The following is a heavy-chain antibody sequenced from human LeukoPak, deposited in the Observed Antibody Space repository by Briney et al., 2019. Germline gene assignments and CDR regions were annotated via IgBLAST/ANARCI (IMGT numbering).Heavy chain of an antibody. Sequence: GGSLRLSCAASGFTFSINAMSWVRQAPGKGLEWVSAISSGGVTTYYADSVKGRFTISRDNSKSTLYLQMNSLRAEDTAVYYCAKALYGGHDYWGQGTLVTVS. CDR2: ISSGGVTT. CDR3: AKALYGGHDY. J-gene: IGHJ4*02. CDR1: GFTFSINA. D-gene: IGHD4-23*01. V-gene: IGHV3-23*01.